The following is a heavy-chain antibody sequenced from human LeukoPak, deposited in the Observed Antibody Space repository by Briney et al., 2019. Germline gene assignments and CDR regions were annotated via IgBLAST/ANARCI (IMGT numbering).Heavy chain of an antibody. CDR3: ARPIGEHAFDI. D-gene: IGHD1-26*01. CDR1: GYTFTSYG. V-gene: IGHV1-18*01. Sequence: ASVTVSCKASGYTFTSYGISWVRQAPGQGLEWMGWISAYNGKTIHAQKFQDRVTMTTDTPTSTGYMELRSLISDDTAVYYCARPIGEHAFDIWGQGTMVTVSS. J-gene: IGHJ3*02. CDR2: ISAYNGKT.